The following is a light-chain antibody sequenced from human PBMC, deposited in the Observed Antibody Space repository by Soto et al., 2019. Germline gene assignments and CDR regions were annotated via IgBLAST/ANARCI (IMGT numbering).Light chain of an antibody. CDR2: GAS. Sequence: EMVLTQSPGTLSLSPGERGTLSCRASLTLNSRYLAWYQQKPGQAPTLLIFGASIRATGISDRFSGSGSGTDFTLTISRLEPDDSAVYYCQQYQNSPQTFAQGTNVDIK. CDR3: QQYQNSPQT. CDR1: LTLNSRY. J-gene: IGKJ2*01. V-gene: IGKV3-20*01.